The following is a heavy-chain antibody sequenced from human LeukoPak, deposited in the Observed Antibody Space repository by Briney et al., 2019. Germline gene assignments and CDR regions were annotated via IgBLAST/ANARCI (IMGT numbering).Heavy chain of an antibody. J-gene: IGHJ4*02. D-gene: IGHD3-22*01. Sequence: SQTLSLTCTVSGGSISSGDYYWSWIRQPPGKGLEWIGYIYYSGSTYYNPSLKSRVTISVDTSKNQFSPKLSSVTAADTAVYYCARGGDSSGYCYFDYWGQGTLVTVSS. CDR1: GGSISSGDYY. CDR2: IYYSGST. CDR3: ARGGDSSGYCYFDY. V-gene: IGHV4-30-4*01.